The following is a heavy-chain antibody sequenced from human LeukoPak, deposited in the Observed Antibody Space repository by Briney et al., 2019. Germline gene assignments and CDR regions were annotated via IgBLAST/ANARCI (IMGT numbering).Heavy chain of an antibody. J-gene: IGHJ4*02. CDR2: IKQDGSEK. Sequence: GGSLRLSCAASGFTFSSYWMSWVRQAPGKGLEWVANIKQDGSEKYYVDSVKGRFTISRDNAKNSLYLQMNSLRAEDTAVYYCAWGYFDWSPPEFDYWGQGTLVTVSS. CDR1: GFTFSSYW. D-gene: IGHD3-9*01. V-gene: IGHV3-7*01. CDR3: AWGYFDWSPPEFDY.